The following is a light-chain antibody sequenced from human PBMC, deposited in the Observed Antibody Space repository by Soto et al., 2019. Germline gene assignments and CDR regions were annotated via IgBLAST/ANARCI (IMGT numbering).Light chain of an antibody. J-gene: IGKJ1*01. CDR2: GAS. CDR1: QSVNSN. V-gene: IGKV3-15*01. CDR3: QQYNNWWT. Sequence: EIVMTHSPATLSVSPGERATLSCRASQSVNSNLAWYQQKPGQAPRLLISGASTRATGIPARFSGSGSETEFTLTISSLQSEDFAVYYCQQYNNWWTFGQGTKVE.